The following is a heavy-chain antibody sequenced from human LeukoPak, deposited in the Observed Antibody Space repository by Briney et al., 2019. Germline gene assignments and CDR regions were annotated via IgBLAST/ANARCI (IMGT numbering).Heavy chain of an antibody. CDR3: ARVNGYAAYYFDY. J-gene: IGHJ4*02. CDR2: ISSSSSYT. Sequence: PGGSLSLSCAASGFTFSDYYMSWIRQAPGKGLEWVSYISSSSSYTNYADSVKGRFTIYRDNAKNSLYLQMNSLRAEDTAVYYCARVNGYAAYYFDYWGQGTLVTVPS. D-gene: IGHD5-12*01. V-gene: IGHV3-11*05. CDR1: GFTFSDYY.